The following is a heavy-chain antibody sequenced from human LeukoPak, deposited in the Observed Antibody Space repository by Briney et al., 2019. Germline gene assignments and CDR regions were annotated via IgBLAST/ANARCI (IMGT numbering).Heavy chain of an antibody. CDR3: AKDETPVWFRDRGYFDY. Sequence: GGSLRLSCAASGFTFRSYAMSWARLAPGKGLEWVSTISGSGGGTWYPDSVKGRFTISRDNSKNTLWLHMTSLRAEDTAIYYCAKDETPVWFRDRGYFDYWGQGTLVTVSS. J-gene: IGHJ4*02. V-gene: IGHV3-23*01. CDR2: ISGSGGGT. CDR1: GFTFRSYA. D-gene: IGHD3-10*01.